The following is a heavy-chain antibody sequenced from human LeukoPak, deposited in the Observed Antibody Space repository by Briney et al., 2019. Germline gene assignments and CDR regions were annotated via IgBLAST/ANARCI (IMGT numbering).Heavy chain of an antibody. CDR1: GFTFEDYA. CDR3: AKGVSSNWYFYFDY. D-gene: IGHD6-13*01. J-gene: IGHJ4*02. CDR2: ISWNSGSI. V-gene: IGHV3-9*01. Sequence: PGGSLRLSCAASGFTFEDYAMHWVRQAPGKGLEWVSDISWNSGSIGYADSVKGRFTISRDDAKNFLYLQMNSLRAEDTALYYCAKGVSSNWYFYFDYWGQGALVTVSS.